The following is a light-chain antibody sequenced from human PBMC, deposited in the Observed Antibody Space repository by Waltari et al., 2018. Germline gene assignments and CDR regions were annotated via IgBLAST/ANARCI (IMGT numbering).Light chain of an antibody. J-gene: IGLJ1*01. V-gene: IGLV3-1*01. CDR2: RDA. Sequence: SYEVTQPPSVSVSPRQRATITCSGEKLGSKYVSWYQQKSGQSPVLVIYRDAKRPSGIPERLSGSNSGNTATLTISGTQPMDEADYYCQAWDSSAFVFGAGTKVTVL. CDR3: QAWDSSAFV. CDR1: KLGSKY.